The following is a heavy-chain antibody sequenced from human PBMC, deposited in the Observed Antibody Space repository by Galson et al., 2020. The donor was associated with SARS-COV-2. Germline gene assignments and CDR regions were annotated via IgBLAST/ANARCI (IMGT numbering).Heavy chain of an antibody. Sequence: SGPTLVKPTQTLTLTCTFSGFSLSTSGVGVGWIRQPPGKALEWLALIYLDDDKRYSPSLKSRLTITKDTSKNQVVLTMTNMDPVDTATYYCAHRTLLVGSTSFDIWGQGTMVTVSS. J-gene: IGHJ3*02. D-gene: IGHD1-26*01. CDR2: IYLDDDK. V-gene: IGHV2-5*02. CDR1: GFSLSTSGVG. CDR3: AHRTLLVGSTSFDI.